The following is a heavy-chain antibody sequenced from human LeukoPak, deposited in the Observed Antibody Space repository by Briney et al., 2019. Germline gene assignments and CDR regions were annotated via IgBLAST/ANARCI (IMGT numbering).Heavy chain of an antibody. J-gene: IGHJ6*04. CDR2: ISYDGSSQ. V-gene: IGHV3-30*04. D-gene: IGHD3-10*02. CDR3: AELGITMIGGV. CDR1: GFTFGNYA. Sequence: GGSLRLSCAASGFTFGNYAMHWVRQAPGKGLEWVAFISYDGSSQYYSDSVKGRFTISRDNSKNTLYLQMNSLRAEDTAVYYCAELGITMIGGVWGKGTTVTISS.